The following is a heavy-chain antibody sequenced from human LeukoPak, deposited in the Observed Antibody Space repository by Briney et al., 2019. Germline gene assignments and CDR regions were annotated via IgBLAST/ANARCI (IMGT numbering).Heavy chain of an antibody. CDR2: ISGSGGST. V-gene: IGHV3-23*01. Sequence: TGGSLRLSCAASGFTFSSYAMSWVRQAPGKGLEWVSAISGSGGSTYYADSVKGRFTISRDNSKNTLYLQMNSLRAEDTAVYWCAKGVDGYCSSDSCYAYDCWGQGTLVTVSS. J-gene: IGHJ4*02. CDR3: AKGVDGYCSSDSCYAYDC. CDR1: GFTFSSYA. D-gene: IGHD2-2*01.